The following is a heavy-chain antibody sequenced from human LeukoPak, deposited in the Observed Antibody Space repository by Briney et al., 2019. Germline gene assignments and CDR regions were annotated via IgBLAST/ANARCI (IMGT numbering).Heavy chain of an antibody. V-gene: IGHV4-39*07. J-gene: IGHJ6*03. D-gene: IGHD6-6*01. CDR3: ARETGSSGTLYYYYYYMDV. CDR2: IYYSGST. CDR1: GGSISSSSYY. Sequence: DPSETLSLTCTVSGGSISSSSYYWGWIRQPPGKGLEWIGSIYYSGSTYYNPSLKSRVTISVDTSKNQFSLKLSSVTAADTAVYYCARETGSSGTLYYYYYYMDVWGKGTTVTVSS.